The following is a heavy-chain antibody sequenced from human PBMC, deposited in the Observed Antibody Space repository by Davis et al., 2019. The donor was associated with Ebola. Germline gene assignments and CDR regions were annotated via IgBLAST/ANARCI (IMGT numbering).Heavy chain of an antibody. CDR2: ISSTSRTI. D-gene: IGHD1-26*01. J-gene: IGHJ4*02. CDR3: AREGYTGYVRISGSYYADY. CDR1: GFSASLYS. Sequence: GGSLRLSCAFSGFSASLYSLNWVRQAPGKGLEWVLYISSTSRTIYYADSVKGRFTISRDNARNSVYLQLNSLTDEDTAVYFCAREGYTGYVRISGSYYADYWGQGTLVTVSS. V-gene: IGHV3-48*02.